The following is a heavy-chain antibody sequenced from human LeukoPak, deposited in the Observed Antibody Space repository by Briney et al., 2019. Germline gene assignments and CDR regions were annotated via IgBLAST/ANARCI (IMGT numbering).Heavy chain of an antibody. V-gene: IGHV3-30*01. J-gene: IGHJ6*03. D-gene: IGHD2-2*01. Sequence: GGSLRLSCAASGFTFSSYAMHWVRQAPGKGLEWVAVISYDGSNKYYADSVKGRFTISRDNSKNTLYLQMNSLRAEDTAVYYCARDPWAAASYHYYMDVWGKGTTVTVSS. CDR3: ARDPWAAASYHYYMDV. CDR2: ISYDGSNK. CDR1: GFTFSSYA.